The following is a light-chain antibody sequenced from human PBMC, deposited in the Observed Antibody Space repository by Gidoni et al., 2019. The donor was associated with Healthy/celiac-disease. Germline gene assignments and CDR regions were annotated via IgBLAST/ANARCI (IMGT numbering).Light chain of an antibody. V-gene: IGLV2-11*01. Sequence: QSALPKPCSVSGSPGQSVTISCTGTSSDVGGYNYVSLYQQHPGKAPKLMIYEVSKRPSGVPDRFSGSKSGNTASLTISGLQAEDEADYYCCSYAGSYTWVFGGGTKLTVL. CDR2: EVS. CDR1: SSDVGGYNY. CDR3: CSYAGSYTWV. J-gene: IGLJ3*02.